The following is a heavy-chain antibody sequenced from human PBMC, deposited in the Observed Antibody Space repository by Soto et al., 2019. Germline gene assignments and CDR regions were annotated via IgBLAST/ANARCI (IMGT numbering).Heavy chain of an antibody. J-gene: IGHJ4*02. CDR2: IYYSGST. Sequence: QVQLQESGPGLVKPSQTLSLTCTVSGGSISSGDYYWSWIRQPPGKGLEWIGYIYYSGSTYYNPSLKSRVTISVDTSKNQFSLKLSSVTAADTAVYYCASLDYYDSSGYYSSWGLFDYWGQGTLVTVSS. V-gene: IGHV4-30-4*01. CDR1: GGSISSGDYY. D-gene: IGHD3-22*01. CDR3: ASLDYYDSSGYYSSWGLFDY.